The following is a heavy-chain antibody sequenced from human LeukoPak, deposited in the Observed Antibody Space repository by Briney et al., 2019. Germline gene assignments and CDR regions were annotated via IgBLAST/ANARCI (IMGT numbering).Heavy chain of an antibody. CDR3: ARDVRYGNWFDP. D-gene: IGHD4-17*01. J-gene: IGHJ5*02. V-gene: IGHV1-24*01. CDR1: GYTLTELS. CDR2: FDPEDGET. Sequence: ASVKVSCKASGYTLTELSMHWVRQAPGKGLEWMGGFDPEDGETIYAQKFQGRVTMTEDTSTDTAYMELSSLRSEDTAVYYCARDVRYGNWFDPWGQGTLVTVSS.